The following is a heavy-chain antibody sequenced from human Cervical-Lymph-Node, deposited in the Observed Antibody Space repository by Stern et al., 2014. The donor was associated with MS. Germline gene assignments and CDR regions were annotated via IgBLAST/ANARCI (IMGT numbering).Heavy chain of an antibody. CDR2: IIPFLNTA. CDR3: ASSLVASGH. Sequence: QVQLEQSGAEVKKPWSSVKVSCKASGGTFSTHPITWVRQAPGQGLEWMGGIIPFLNTANYAQKLQGRITMTADKSTGNTYMVISRLRSDDTAVYYCASSLVASGHWGQGTLVIVS. CDR1: GGTFSTHP. D-gene: IGHD2-8*02. J-gene: IGHJ4*02. V-gene: IGHV1-69*06.